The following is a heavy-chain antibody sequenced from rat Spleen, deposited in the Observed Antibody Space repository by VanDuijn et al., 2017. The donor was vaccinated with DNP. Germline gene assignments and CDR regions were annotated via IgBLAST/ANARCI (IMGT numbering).Heavy chain of an antibody. D-gene: IGHD1-11*01. J-gene: IGHJ2*01. V-gene: IGHV5-58*01. CDR1: GFIFSSYW. CDR2: IKTAGGGT. Sequence: EVQLVETGGGLVQPGRSLKLSCVASGFIFSSYWMYWFRQAPGKGLEWVATIKTAGGGTYYPDSVKGRFTISRDNTENTLYLQMNTLRSEETATYYCGRDFRGGDYWGQGVMVTVSS. CDR3: GRDFRGGDY.